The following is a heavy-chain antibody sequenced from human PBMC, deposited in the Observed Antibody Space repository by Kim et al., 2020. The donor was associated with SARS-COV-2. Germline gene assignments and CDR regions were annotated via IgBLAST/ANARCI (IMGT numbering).Heavy chain of an antibody. D-gene: IGHD2-21*02. Sequence: GGSLRLSCAASGFTFSSYAMSWVRQAPGKGLEWVSAISGSGGSTYYADSVKGRFTISRDNSKNTLYLQMNSLRAEDTAVYYCASQGVVVVTAYFDYWGQGTLVTVSS. CDR1: GFTFSSYA. V-gene: IGHV3-23*01. CDR3: ASQGVVVVTAYFDY. J-gene: IGHJ4*02. CDR2: ISGSGGST.